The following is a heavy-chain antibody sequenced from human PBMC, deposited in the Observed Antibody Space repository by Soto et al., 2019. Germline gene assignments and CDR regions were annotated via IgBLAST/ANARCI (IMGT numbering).Heavy chain of an antibody. CDR3: ASNLDFWSGPTDY. V-gene: IGHV3-30-3*01. CDR1: GFTFSSYA. Sequence: QVQLVESGGGVVQPGRSLRLSCAASGFTFSSYAMHWFRQAPGKGLEWVAVISYDGSNKYYADSVKGRFTISRDNSKNTLYLQMNSLRAEDTAVYYCASNLDFWSGPTDYWGQGTLVTVSS. CDR2: ISYDGSNK. J-gene: IGHJ4*02. D-gene: IGHD3-3*01.